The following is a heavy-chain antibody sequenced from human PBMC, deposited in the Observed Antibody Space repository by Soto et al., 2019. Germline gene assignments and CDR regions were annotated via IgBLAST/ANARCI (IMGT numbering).Heavy chain of an antibody. Sequence: PGGSLRLSCAASGFTFNSYGIHWVRQAPGKGLEWVAGVSYDGSKEYYTESVRGRFTISRDNSRNTLDLQMNSLRAEDTAVYYCARDQSFDRSYYYGIDVWGQGTTVTVSS. D-gene: IGHD3-10*01. J-gene: IGHJ6*02. CDR2: VSYDGSKE. CDR3: ARDQSFDRSYYYGIDV. V-gene: IGHV3-30*03. CDR1: GFTFNSYG.